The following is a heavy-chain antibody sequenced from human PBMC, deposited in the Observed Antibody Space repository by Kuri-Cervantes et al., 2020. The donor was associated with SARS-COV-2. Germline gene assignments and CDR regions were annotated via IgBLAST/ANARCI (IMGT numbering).Heavy chain of an antibody. D-gene: IGHD3-10*01. V-gene: IGHV1-46*01. Sequence: ASVKVSCKASGYTLTTYYMHWVRQARGQGLEWMGVIDPSGGGTVYAQLFQGRVTMTSDTSTSTAYMELSSLRAEDTAVYYCARDQVLLWFGEPSYYGMDVWGQGTTVTVSS. CDR2: IDPSGGGT. J-gene: IGHJ6*02. CDR3: ARDQVLLWFGEPSYYGMDV. CDR1: GYTLTTYY.